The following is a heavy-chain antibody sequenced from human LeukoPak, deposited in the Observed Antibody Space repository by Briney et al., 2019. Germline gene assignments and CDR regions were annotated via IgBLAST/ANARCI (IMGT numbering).Heavy chain of an antibody. V-gene: IGHV3-66*01. J-gene: IGHJ6*03. CDR1: GFTFSTYS. CDR3: ARSASYDSTSYCIYYFLDV. D-gene: IGHD3-22*01. Sequence: PGGSLRLSCAASGFTFSTYSMNWVRQAPGKGLEWVSVIYTDGTTHYADSVKGRFTISRDSSKNTLYLQMSSLRAEDTAVYYCARSASYDSTSYCIYYFLDVWGKGTTVTISS. CDR2: IYTDGTT.